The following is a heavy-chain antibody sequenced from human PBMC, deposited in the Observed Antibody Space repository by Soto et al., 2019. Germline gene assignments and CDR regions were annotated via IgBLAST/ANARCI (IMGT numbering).Heavy chain of an antibody. D-gene: IGHD3-3*01. Sequence: QVQLVQSGAEVQKPGSSVTVSCKASGGSFGKSAINWVRQTPGQGLEWLGGFIPVYGTLNYAQKFQGRVTITADESKGTAYMTLSRLASDDTDVYYCATGVIWIGYFTIDSWGQGTRVTVSS. J-gene: IGHJ4*02. CDR3: ATGVIWIGYFTIDS. CDR2: FIPVYGTL. CDR1: GGSFGKSA. V-gene: IGHV1-69*01.